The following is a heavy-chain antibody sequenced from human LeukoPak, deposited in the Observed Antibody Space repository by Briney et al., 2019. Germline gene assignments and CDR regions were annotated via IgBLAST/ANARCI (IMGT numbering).Heavy chain of an antibody. D-gene: IGHD4-17*01. CDR2: ISSSSSYI. CDR3: ARDRLHYGEYEKTFDY. Sequence: GGTLRLSCAASGFIFSNYAMTWVRQAPGKGLEWVSSISSSSSYIYYADSVKGRFTISRDNAKNSLYLQMNSLRAEDTAVYYCARDRLHYGEYEKTFDYWGQGTLVSVSS. J-gene: IGHJ4*02. CDR1: GFIFSNYA. V-gene: IGHV3-21*01.